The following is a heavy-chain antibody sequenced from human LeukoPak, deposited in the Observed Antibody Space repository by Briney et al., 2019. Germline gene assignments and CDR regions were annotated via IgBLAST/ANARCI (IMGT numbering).Heavy chain of an antibody. CDR3: VRNSYDRDAFDI. Sequence: PGGSLRLSCAASGFTLSTYDMHWVRQSVGKGLEWVSAIGSAGETYYSGSVKGRFTMSRENDKSSLYLQMNSLRAGDTAVYYCVRNSYDRDAFDIWGQGTMVTVSS. V-gene: IGHV3-13*01. CDR1: GFTLSTYD. J-gene: IGHJ3*02. CDR2: IGSAGET. D-gene: IGHD3-22*01.